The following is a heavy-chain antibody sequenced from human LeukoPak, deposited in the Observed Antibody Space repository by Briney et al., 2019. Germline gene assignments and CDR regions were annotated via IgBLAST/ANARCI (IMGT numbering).Heavy chain of an antibody. CDR1: GFTFRTYG. CDR3: AELGITMIGGV. Sequence: GGSLRLSCAASGFTFRTYGMSWVRQAPGKGLEWVSAISGSGFGTYYADSMKGRFTISRDNSKNTLYLQMNSLRTEDTAVYYCAELGITMIGGVCGKGTTVTISS. CDR2: ISGSGFGT. J-gene: IGHJ6*04. D-gene: IGHD3-10*02. V-gene: IGHV3-23*01.